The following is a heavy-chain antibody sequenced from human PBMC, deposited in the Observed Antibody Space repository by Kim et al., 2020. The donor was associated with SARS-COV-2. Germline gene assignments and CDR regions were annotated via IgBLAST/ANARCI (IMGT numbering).Heavy chain of an antibody. CDR2: VNAANDET. CDR1: GYTFKSYP. Sequence: ASVKVSCKASGYTFKSYPIHWLRQAPGQRLEWMGWVNAANDETKYSQKFQVRVTITRDTSANTAYMDLRSLTFEDTAIYYCARDMNPTVYDYWGQGTLVT. V-gene: IGHV1-3*01. D-gene: IGHD4-4*01. J-gene: IGHJ4*02. CDR3: ARDMNPTVYDY.